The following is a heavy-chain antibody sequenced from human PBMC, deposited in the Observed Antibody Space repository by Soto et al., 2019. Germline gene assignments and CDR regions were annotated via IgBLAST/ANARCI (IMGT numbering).Heavy chain of an antibody. Sequence: SLRLSCAASGFTFSSYGMHWVRQAPGKGLEWVAVIWYDGSNKYYADSVKGRFTISRDNSKNTLYLQMNSLRAEDTAVYYCARDHSSGWYEYFDYWGQGTLVTVSS. J-gene: IGHJ4*02. D-gene: IGHD6-19*01. CDR1: GFTFSSYG. CDR3: ARDHSSGWYEYFDY. CDR2: IWYDGSNK. V-gene: IGHV3-33*01.